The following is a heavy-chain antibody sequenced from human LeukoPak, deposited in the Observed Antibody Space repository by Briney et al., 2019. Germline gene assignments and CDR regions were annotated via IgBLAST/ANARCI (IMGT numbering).Heavy chain of an antibody. V-gene: IGHV4-59*01. CDR3: ARDRWNSSGWLFDY. J-gene: IGHJ4*02. CDR2: MYYSGST. CDR1: GGSISSYY. Sequence: SETLSLTCTVSGGSISSYYWSWIRQPPGKGLEWIGYMYYSGSTNYNPSLKSRVTISVDTSKNQLSLKLTSVTAADTAVYYCARDRWNSSGWLFDYWGQGTQVTVSS. D-gene: IGHD6-19*01.